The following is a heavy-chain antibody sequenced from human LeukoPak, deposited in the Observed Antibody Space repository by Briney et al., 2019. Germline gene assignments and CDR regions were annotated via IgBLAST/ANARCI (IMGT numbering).Heavy chain of an antibody. CDR3: AKGAPKSPYYYDTSVYSPPKY. CDR1: GFTFSSYS. CDR2: ISSSSSYI. D-gene: IGHD3-22*01. V-gene: IGHV3-21*04. Sequence: GGSLRLSCAASGFTFSSYSMNWVRQAPGKGLEWVSSISSSSSYIYYADSVKGRFTISRDNSKNSLYLQMNSLTIEDTALYYCAKGAPKSPYYYDTSVYSPPKYWGQGTLVTVSS. J-gene: IGHJ4*02.